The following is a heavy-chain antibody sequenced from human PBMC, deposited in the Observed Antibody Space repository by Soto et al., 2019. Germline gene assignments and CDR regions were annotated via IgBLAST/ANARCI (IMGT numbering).Heavy chain of an antibody. D-gene: IGHD2-15*01. CDR3: AREPGYCSGGKCYGMDV. J-gene: IGHJ6*02. Sequence: SETLSLTCTVSGASISSGGYYWSWIRQHPGKGLEWIGYIYYSGSTNYNPSLNSRLTISVDTSKNQFSLKLSSVTAADTAVYYCAREPGYCSGGKCYGMDVWGQGTTVTVSS. CDR1: GASISSGGYY. CDR2: IYYSGST. V-gene: IGHV4-31*03.